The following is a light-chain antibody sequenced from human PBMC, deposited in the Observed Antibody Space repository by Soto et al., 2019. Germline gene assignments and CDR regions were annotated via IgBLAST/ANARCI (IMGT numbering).Light chain of an antibody. J-gene: IGKJ4*01. CDR3: QQYNSYPLT. V-gene: IGKV1-5*03. CDR2: KAS. CDR1: QSISSL. Sequence: DIQMTQSPSTLSASVGDRVTITCRASQSISSLLAWHQQKPGKAPKLLIYKASSLESGVPSRFSGSGSGAAFTLTISSLQPDDFATYYCQQYNSYPLTFGGGTKVDIK.